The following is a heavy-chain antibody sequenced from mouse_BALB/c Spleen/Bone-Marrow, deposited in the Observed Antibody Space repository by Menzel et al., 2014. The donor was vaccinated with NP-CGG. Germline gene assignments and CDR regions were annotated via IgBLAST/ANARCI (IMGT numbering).Heavy chain of an antibody. V-gene: IGHV5-6*01. CDR1: GFTFSTYG. J-gene: IGHJ2*01. Sequence: EVKVVDSGGDLVKPGGSLKLSCAASGFTFSTYGMSWVRQTPDKRLEWVATISSGGSYTYYPDSVKGRFTISRDNAKNTLYLQMSSLKSEDTAMYYCARQGGYFDYWGQGSTLTVSS. CDR3: ARQGGYFDY. CDR2: ISSGGSYT.